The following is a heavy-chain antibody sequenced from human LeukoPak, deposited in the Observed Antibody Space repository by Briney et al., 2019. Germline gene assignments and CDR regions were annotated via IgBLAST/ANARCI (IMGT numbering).Heavy chain of an antibody. CDR1: GFIFNNYW. CDR3: AKVDGTGNSVFDY. V-gene: IGHV3-74*01. D-gene: IGHD2-8*02. J-gene: IGHJ4*02. Sequence: GGSLRLSCSASGFIFNNYWMHWVRQAPGKGLVWTSRVSPDGRSTNYADSVEGRFTISRDNAKNTLYLQMNSLSAEDTAIYYCAKVDGTGNSVFDYWGQGTLVPVSS. CDR2: VSPDGRST.